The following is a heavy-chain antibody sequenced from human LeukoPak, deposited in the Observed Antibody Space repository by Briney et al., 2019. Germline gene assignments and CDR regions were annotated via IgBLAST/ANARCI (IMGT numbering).Heavy chain of an antibody. V-gene: IGHV4-34*01. CDR1: GGSLRGHY. CDR2: INHSGST. Sequence: PSETLSLTCGVYGGSLRGHYWSWIRQPPGKGLEWVGEINHSGSTNYNPSFWCRVTISVDTSKNQFFLKLNSVPAADTAVYYCARESDPITGYFYYHMDVWGRGTTVTVSS. D-gene: IGHD3-10*01. J-gene: IGHJ6*03. CDR3: ARESDPITGYFYYHMDV.